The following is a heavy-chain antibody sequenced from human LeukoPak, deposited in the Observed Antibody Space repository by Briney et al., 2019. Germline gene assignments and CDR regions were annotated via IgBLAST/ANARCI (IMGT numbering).Heavy chain of an antibody. D-gene: IGHD5-18*01. Sequence: GGSLRLSCVASGFTFSTYSMNWVRQAPGKGLEWVSSISSSSSYIYYADSVKGRFTISRDNAKNSLYLQMNSLRAEDTAVYYCARIRGYSYGYESMGYWGQGTLVTVSS. V-gene: IGHV3-21*01. J-gene: IGHJ4*02. CDR3: ARIRGYSYGYESMGY. CDR1: GFTFSTYS. CDR2: ISSSSSYI.